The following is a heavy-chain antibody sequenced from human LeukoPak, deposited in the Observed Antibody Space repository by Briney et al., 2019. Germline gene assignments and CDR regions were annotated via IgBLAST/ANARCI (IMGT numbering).Heavy chain of an antibody. D-gene: IGHD6-13*01. CDR1: GGSVSDYY. CDR3: ARGVIAAAYNWFDP. CDR2: IYYTGT. Sequence: SETLSLTCTVSGGSVSDYYWSWIRQSPGKGLEWIGYIYYTGTSYNPSLKSRVTISADTSKNQYSLNLSSVTAADTAVYYCARGVIAAAYNWFDPWGQGTLVTVSS. V-gene: IGHV4-59*02. J-gene: IGHJ5*02.